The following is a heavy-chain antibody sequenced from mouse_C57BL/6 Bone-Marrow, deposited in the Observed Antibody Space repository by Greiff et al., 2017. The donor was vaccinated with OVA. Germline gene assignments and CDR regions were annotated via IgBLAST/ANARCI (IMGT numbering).Heavy chain of an antibody. V-gene: IGHV5-6*01. CDR2: ISSGGSYT. Sequence: EVQLVESGGDLVQPGGSLKLSCAASGFTFSSYGMSWVRQTPDKRLEWVATISSGGSYTYYPDSVKGRFTISRDNAKNTLYLQMSSLKSEDTAMDYCARRGGVFAYWGQGTLVTVSA. CDR3: ARRGGVFAY. CDR1: GFTFSSYG. D-gene: IGHD1-1*02. J-gene: IGHJ3*01.